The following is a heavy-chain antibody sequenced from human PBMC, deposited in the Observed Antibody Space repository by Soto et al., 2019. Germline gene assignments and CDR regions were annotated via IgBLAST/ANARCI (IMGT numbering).Heavy chain of an antibody. CDR3: AKEPIYFGPGSSLSYYYYGLDV. V-gene: IGHV3-30*18. J-gene: IGHJ6*02. Sequence: GESLKISCAASGFILSSYAMHWVRQAPGKGLEWVTLTLHDESISYYTESVKGRFTISRDMSKNTLYLQMNSLRPEDTAIYYCAKEPIYFGPGSSLSYYYYGLDVWGQGTTVTVSS. CDR2: TLHDESIS. D-gene: IGHD3-10*01. CDR1: GFILSSYA.